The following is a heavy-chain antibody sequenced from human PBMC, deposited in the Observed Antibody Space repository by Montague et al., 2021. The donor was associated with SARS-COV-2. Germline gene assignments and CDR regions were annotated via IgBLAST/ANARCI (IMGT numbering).Heavy chain of an antibody. CDR2: ISSSGSTI. CDR3: ARGLSIAVAGTLFPDYYYYMDV. D-gene: IGHD6-19*01. Sequence: SLRLSCAASGFTFSSYEMNWVRQAPGKGLEWVSYISSSGSTIYYADSVKGLFTISRDNAKNSLYLQMNSLRAEDTAVYYCARGLSIAVAGTLFPDYYYYMDVWGKGTTVTVSS. CDR1: GFTFSSYE. J-gene: IGHJ6*03. V-gene: IGHV3-48*03.